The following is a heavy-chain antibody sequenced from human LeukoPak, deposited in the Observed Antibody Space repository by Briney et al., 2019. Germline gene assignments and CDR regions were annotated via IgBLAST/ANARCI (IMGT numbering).Heavy chain of an antibody. V-gene: IGHV4-59*01. CDR3: ARVPRSYYYYYYMDV. Sequence: PSETLSPTCNVSGGSLSGYHWSWIRQPPGKGLEWLGYIYYSGSSNYNPSLKSRVTISADTSKNQFSLKLSSVTAADTAVYYCARVPRSYYYYYYMDVWGKGTTVTVSS. CDR1: GGSLSGYH. CDR2: IYYSGSS. J-gene: IGHJ6*03.